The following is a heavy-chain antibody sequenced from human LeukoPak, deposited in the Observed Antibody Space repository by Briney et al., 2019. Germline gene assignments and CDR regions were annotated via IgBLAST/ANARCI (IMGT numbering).Heavy chain of an antibody. D-gene: IGHD2-15*01. CDR3: ARDLRGNIVVIVAADLSLDY. CDR1: GFTFSSYA. Sequence: PGGSLRLSCAASGFTFSSYAMSWVRQAPGKGLEWVANIKHDGSEKYSVDSVKGRFTISRDNAKNSVYLQMNSLRAEDTAVYYCARDLRGNIVVIVAADLSLDYWGQGTLVTVAS. CDR2: IKHDGSEK. V-gene: IGHV3-7*01. J-gene: IGHJ4*02.